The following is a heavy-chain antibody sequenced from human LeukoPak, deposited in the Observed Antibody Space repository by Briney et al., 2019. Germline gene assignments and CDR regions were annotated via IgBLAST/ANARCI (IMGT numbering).Heavy chain of an antibody. CDR2: ISWNSGSI. CDR1: GFTFDDYA. V-gene: IGHV3-9*01. CDR3: AKDTLYYGMDV. Sequence: GGSPRLSCAASGFTFDDYAMHWVRQAPGKGLEWVSGISWNSGSIGYADSVKGRFTISRDNAKNSLYLQMNSLRAEDTALYYCAKDTLYYGMDVWGQGTTVTVSS. J-gene: IGHJ6*02.